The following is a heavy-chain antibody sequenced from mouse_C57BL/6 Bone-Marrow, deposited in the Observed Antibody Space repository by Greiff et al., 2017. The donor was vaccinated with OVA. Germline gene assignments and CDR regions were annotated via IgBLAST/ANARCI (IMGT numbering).Heavy chain of an antibody. Sequence: EVKLVESGGDLVKPGGSLKLSCAASGFTFSSYGMSWVRQTPDKRLEWVATISSGGSYTYYPDSVKGRFTISRDNAKNTLYLQMSSLKAEDTAMYDCAAYYGSSYGYFDVWGTGTTVTVSS. V-gene: IGHV5-6*02. CDR1: GFTFSSYG. CDR3: AAYYGSSYGYFDV. CDR2: ISSGGSYT. J-gene: IGHJ1*03. D-gene: IGHD1-1*01.